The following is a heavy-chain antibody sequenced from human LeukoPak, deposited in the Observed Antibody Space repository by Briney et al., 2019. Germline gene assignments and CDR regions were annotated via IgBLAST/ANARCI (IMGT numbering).Heavy chain of an antibody. CDR2: ISGSGGST. Sequence: PGGSLRLSCAASGFTFSSYAMSWVRQAPGKGLEWVSAISGSGGSTYYADSVKGRFTISRDNSKNTLYLQMNSLRAEDTAVYYCAKNYYDSSGYYRRFDPWGQGTLVTVSS. J-gene: IGHJ5*02. CDR3: AKNYYDSSGYYRRFDP. V-gene: IGHV3-23*01. CDR1: GFTFSSYA. D-gene: IGHD3-22*01.